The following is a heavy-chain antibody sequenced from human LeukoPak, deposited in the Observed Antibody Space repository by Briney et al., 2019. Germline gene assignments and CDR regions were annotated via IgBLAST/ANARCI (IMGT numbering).Heavy chain of an antibody. CDR2: IYYSGST. CDR1: GYSISSGYY. D-gene: IGHD2-15*01. Sequence: SETLPLTCTVSGYSISSGYYWGWIRQPPGKGLEWIGSIYYSGSTYYNPSLKSRVTISVDTSKNQFSLKLSSVTAADTAVYYCARDHCSGGSCYSFGLDNYYYYGMDVWGQGTPVTVSS. V-gene: IGHV4-38-2*02. CDR3: ARDHCSGGSCYSFGLDNYYYYGMDV. J-gene: IGHJ6*02.